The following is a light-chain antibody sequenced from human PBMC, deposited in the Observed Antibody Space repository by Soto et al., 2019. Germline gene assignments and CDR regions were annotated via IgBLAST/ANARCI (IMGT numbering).Light chain of an antibody. CDR2: DAS. J-gene: IGKJ1*01. Sequence: EIVLTQSPATLSLSPGESATLSCRATRSVSSYLAWYQQKPGQAPRLLIYDASTRATGIPARFSGRGSGTEFTLTISSLQSEDFAVYSCHQYHNWTFGQGTKVDIK. CDR1: RSVSSY. V-gene: IGKV3-15*01. CDR3: HQYHNWT.